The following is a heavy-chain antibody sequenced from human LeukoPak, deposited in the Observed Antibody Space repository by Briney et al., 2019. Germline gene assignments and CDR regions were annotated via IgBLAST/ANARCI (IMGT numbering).Heavy chain of an antibody. CDR2: IIPIFGTA. J-gene: IGHJ4*02. CDR3: ARVSWSGAAASSFYFDY. D-gene: IGHD6-13*01. CDR1: GGTFSSYA. V-gene: IGHV1-69*06. Sequence: GASVKVSCKASGGTFSSYAISWVRQAPGQGLEWMGGIIPIFGTANYAQKFQGRVTITADKSTSTAYMELSSLRSEDTAVYYCARVSWSGAAASSFYFDYWGQGTLVTVSS.